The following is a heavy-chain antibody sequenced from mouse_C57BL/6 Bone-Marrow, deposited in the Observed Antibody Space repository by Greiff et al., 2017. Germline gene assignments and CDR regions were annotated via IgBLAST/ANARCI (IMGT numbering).Heavy chain of an antibody. CDR1: GYTFTSYD. CDR2: IYPRDGST. D-gene: IGHD1-1*01. Sequence: VQVVESGPELVKPGASVQLSCKASGYTFTSYDINWVKQRPGQGLEWIGWIYPRDGSTKYNAKFKGKATLTVDTSSSTAYMELHSLTSEDSAVYFCARDYGSSYWYFDVWGTGTTVTVSS. V-gene: IGHV1-85*01. CDR3: ARDYGSSYWYFDV. J-gene: IGHJ1*03.